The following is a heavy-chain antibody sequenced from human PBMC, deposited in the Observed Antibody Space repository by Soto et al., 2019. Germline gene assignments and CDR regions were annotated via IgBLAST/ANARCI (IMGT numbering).Heavy chain of an antibody. CDR2: INPGGRT. J-gene: IGHJ5*02. CDR1: GGSSRGYN. Sequence: QVQLQQWGAGLLKPSETLSLTCAVYGGSSRGYNGGGSRHPQGKGLGGMGEINPGGRTNSNPSLKSRVTISVDTSKNQLSLKLTSVTAADTAVYYCANRLSLESSSWFHNWFDPWGQGTLVTVSS. D-gene: IGHD6-13*01. V-gene: IGHV4-34*01. CDR3: ANRLSLESSSWFHNWFDP.